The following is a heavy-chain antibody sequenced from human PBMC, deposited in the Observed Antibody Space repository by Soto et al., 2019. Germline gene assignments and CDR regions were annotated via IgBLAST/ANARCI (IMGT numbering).Heavy chain of an antibody. CDR3: ARNYASGYRAFDY. V-gene: IGHV1-69*02. D-gene: IGHD2-15*01. CDR2: INPILSVS. J-gene: IGHJ4*02. Sequence: QVQLVQSGAEVQKPGSSVKVSCKASGDTFSCYGINWVRQATGLGLEWMGRINPILSVSNYAQKFQGRVTITADKSTSTAYMELSSLRSEDTAMYYCARNYASGYRAFDYWGQGALVTVSS. CDR1: GDTFSCYG.